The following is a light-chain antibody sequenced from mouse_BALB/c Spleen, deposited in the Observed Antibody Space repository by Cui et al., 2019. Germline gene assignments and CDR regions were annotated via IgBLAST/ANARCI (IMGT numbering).Light chain of an antibody. CDR3: QHFWGTPFT. V-gene: IGKV12-46*01. J-gene: IGKJ4*01. CDR1: ENIYSN. Sequence: DIQMTQSPASLSVSAGETVTITCRASENIYSNLAWDQQKQGKSPQLLVYAATNLADGVPSRSSGSGSGTQYSLKINSLQSEDFGSYYCQHFWGTPFTFGSGTKLEIK. CDR2: AAT.